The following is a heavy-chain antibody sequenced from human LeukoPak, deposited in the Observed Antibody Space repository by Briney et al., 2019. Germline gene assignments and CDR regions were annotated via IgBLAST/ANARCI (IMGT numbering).Heavy chain of an antibody. CDR2: IGTAGDT. CDR1: GFTFSSYD. J-gene: IGHJ6*02. V-gene: IGHV3-13*01. D-gene: IGHD4-23*01. Sequence: GGSLRLSCAASGFTFSSYDMHWVRQVTGKGLEWVSAIGTAGDTYYPGSVKGRFTISRENAKNSLYLQMNSLRAEDTAVYYCARVLDYGGNWYYYYGMDVWGQGTTVTVSS. CDR3: ARVLDYGGNWYYYYGMDV.